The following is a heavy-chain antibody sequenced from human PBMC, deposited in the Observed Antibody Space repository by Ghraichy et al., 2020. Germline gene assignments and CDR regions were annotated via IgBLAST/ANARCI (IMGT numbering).Heavy chain of an antibody. CDR3: ASQGDIVAAWGAFDI. CDR1: AFTFSTYA. Sequence: GSLRLSCVASAFTFSTYAMSWVRQAPGKGLEWVSAISGRGDRIYDADSVKGRFTISRDNSKNTLYLQMNSLRAEDTAVYYCASQGDIVAAWGAFDIWGQGTMVTVSA. D-gene: IGHD2-15*01. V-gene: IGHV3-23*01. CDR2: ISGRGDRI. J-gene: IGHJ3*02.